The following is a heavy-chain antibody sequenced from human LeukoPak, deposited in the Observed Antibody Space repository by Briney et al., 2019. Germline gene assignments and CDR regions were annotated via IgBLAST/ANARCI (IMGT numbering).Heavy chain of an antibody. D-gene: IGHD6-19*01. CDR1: GFTFSSYE. CDR2: ISSSGSTI. V-gene: IGHV3-48*03. Sequence: GGSLRLSCAASGFTFSSYEMNWVRQAPGKGLEWVSYISSSGSTIYYADSVKGRFTISRDNAKNSLYLQMNSLRAEDTAVYYCARDQSGSGGWYFDYWGQGTPVTVSS. CDR3: ARDQSGSGGWYFDY. J-gene: IGHJ4*02.